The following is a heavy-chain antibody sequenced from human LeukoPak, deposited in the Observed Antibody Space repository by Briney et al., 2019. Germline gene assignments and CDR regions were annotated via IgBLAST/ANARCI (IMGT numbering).Heavy chain of an antibody. D-gene: IGHD2-2*01. V-gene: IGHV4-34*01. Sequence: PSETLSLTCGVYGWSFSGYYWSWIRQPPGKGLEWIGEINHSGSTNYNPSLKSRVTISVDTSKNQFSLKLSSVTAAGTAVYYCARAFCTSTSCYLYFDLWGRGTLVTVSS. CDR1: GWSFSGYY. J-gene: IGHJ2*01. CDR3: ARAFCTSTSCYLYFDL. CDR2: INHSGST.